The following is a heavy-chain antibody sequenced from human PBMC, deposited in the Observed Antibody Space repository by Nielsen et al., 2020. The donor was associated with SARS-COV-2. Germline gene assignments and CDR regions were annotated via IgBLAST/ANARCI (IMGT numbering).Heavy chain of an antibody. D-gene: IGHD3-3*01. J-gene: IGHJ6*02. CDR3: ARDNPYYDFWSGEDYYYGMDV. CDR1: GYTLPELS. Sequence: ASVKVSCKVSGYTLPELSMHWVRQAPGKGLEWMGGFDPEDGQTIYAQNFQGRVTMTTDTSTSTAYMELRSLRSDDTAVYYCARDNPYYDFWSGEDYYYGMDVWGQGTTVTVSS. CDR2: FDPEDGQT. V-gene: IGHV1-24*01.